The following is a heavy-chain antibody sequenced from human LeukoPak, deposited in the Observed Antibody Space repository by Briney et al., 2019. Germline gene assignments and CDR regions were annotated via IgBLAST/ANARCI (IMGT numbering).Heavy chain of an antibody. J-gene: IGHJ4*02. CDR3: ARAIAVAGTGAARN. CDR2: INSDGSST. D-gene: IGHD6-19*01. CDR1: GFTFSSYW. V-gene: IGHV3-74*01. Sequence: GGSLRLSCAASGFTFSSYWMHWVRQAPGKGLVWVSRINSDGSSTSYADSVKGRFTISRDNAKNSLYLQMNSLRAEDTAVYYCARAIAVAGTGAARNWGQGTLVTVSS.